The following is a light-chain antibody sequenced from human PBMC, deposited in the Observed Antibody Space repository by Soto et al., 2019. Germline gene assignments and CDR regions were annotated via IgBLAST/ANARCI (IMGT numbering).Light chain of an antibody. J-gene: IGKJ1*01. CDR2: DAS. CDR3: QQRSNWPRT. CDR1: QSVSRY. V-gene: IGKV3-11*01. Sequence: SPAALSLSPGERATLSCRASQSVSRYLAWYQQKPGQAPRLLIYDASNRATGIPARFSGSGSGTDFTLTISSLEPEDFAVYYCQQRSNWPRTFGQGTKVDIK.